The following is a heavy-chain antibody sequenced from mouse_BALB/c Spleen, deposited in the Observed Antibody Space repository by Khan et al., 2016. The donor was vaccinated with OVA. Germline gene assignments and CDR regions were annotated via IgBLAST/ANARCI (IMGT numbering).Heavy chain of an antibody. CDR2: IWAGGST. D-gene: IGHD1-1*01. CDR1: GFSLTSYG. V-gene: IGHV2-9*02. CDR3: ARDTTVESYWYFDV. Sequence: VELVESGPGLVAPSQSLSITCTVSGFSLTSYGVHWVRQPSGKGLEWLGVIWAGGSTNYNSALLSRLSISKDNSKSQVFLKMNSLQTDDTAMYYCARDTTVESYWYFDVWGAGTTVTVSS. J-gene: IGHJ1*01.